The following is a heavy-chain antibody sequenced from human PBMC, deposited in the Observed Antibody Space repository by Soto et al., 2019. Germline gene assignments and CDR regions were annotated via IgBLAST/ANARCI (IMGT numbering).Heavy chain of an antibody. CDR2: ISAYNGNT. J-gene: IGHJ4*02. D-gene: IGHD3-16*02. CDR1: SYTFTSYG. Sequence: ASVKVSCKASSYTFTSYGISWVRQASGQGLEWMGWISAYNGNTNYAQKLQGRVTMTTDTSTSTAYMELRSLRSDDTAVYYCARDGTSYDYVWGSYRQTTYYFDYWGQGALVTVSS. V-gene: IGHV1-18*04. CDR3: ARDGTSYDYVWGSYRQTTYYFDY.